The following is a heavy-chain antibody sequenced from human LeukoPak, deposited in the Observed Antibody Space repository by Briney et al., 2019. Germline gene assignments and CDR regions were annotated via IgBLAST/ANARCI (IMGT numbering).Heavy chain of an antibody. Sequence: SETLSLTCTVSGGSISSGDYYWSWIRQPPGKGLEWIGYIYYSGSTYYNPSLKSRVTISVDTSKNQFSLKLSSVTAADTAVYYCARADAIAAANFDYWGQGTLVTVSS. CDR1: GGSISSGDYY. CDR3: ARADAIAAANFDY. CDR2: IYYSGST. D-gene: IGHD6-13*01. J-gene: IGHJ4*02. V-gene: IGHV4-30-4*08.